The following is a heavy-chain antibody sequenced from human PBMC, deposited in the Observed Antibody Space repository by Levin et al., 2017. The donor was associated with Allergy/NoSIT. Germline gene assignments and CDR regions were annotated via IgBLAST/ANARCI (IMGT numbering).Heavy chain of an antibody. CDR1: GYSISSGYN. Sequence: PSETLSLTCTISGYSISSGYNWGWIRQPPGKGLEWIGNIYHTGSAYYNPSLKSRVTLSVDRSNNQFSLNLSSVTAAGAAVYFCAGQVAAVGSFDYWGQGTLVTVPS. CDR3: AGQVAAVGSFDY. D-gene: IGHD6-13*01. V-gene: IGHV4-38-2*02. CDR2: IYHTGSA. J-gene: IGHJ4*02.